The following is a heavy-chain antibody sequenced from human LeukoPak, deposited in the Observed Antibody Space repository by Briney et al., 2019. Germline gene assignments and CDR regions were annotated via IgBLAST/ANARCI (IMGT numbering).Heavy chain of an antibody. CDR3: AKLPGYYGSGSYYILHYYFDY. CDR1: GFTYINFA. D-gene: IGHD3-10*01. J-gene: IGHJ4*02. Sequence: GGSLRLSCAASGFTYINFALSWVRQAPGKGLEWVSTISGNDRGTNYADSVKGRFTISRATSRNTLYLQMNSLRAEDTAVYYCAKLPGYYGSGSYYILHYYFDYWGQGTLVTVSS. CDR2: ISGNDRGT. V-gene: IGHV3-23*01.